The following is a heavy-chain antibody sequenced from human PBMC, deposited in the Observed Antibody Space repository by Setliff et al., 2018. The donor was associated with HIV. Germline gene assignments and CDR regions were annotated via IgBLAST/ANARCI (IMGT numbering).Heavy chain of an antibody. V-gene: IGHV3-21*01. CDR1: GFTFSSYS. D-gene: IGHD2-15*01. CDR2: ISSSSSYI. Sequence: GGSLRLSCAASGFTFSSYSMNWVRQAPGKGLEWVSFISSSSSYIYYADSVKGRFTISRDYANNPLYLQMNSLRADDTAVYYCARVLGYCSGGSCYSYYFDYWGQGTLVTVSS. J-gene: IGHJ4*02. CDR3: ARVLGYCSGGSCYSYYFDY.